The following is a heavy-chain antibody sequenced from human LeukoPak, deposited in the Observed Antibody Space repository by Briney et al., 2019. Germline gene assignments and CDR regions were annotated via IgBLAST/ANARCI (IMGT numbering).Heavy chain of an antibody. V-gene: IGHV3-23*01. Sequence: GGSLRLSCAASGFTFSSYAMTWVRQAPGKGLEWVSSISINSGGTYYADSVKGRFTISRDNSKNTLYLQMNSLRAEDTAVYYCAYDLGYWGQGTLVTVSS. CDR1: GFTFSSYA. CDR3: AYDLGY. J-gene: IGHJ4*02. CDR2: ISINSGGT. D-gene: IGHD3-16*01.